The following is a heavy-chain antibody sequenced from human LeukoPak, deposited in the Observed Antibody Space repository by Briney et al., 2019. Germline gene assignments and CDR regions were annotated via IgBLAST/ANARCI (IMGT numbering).Heavy chain of an antibody. Sequence: SETLSLTCTVSGGSVSSSDYYWGWIRQSPGKGLEWIGGTYYGGRTFYNPSLKSRVTLSVYTSKNQFSLNLASVTAADTAVYYCATIGHGFRSTDHGGQGPLVTVSS. J-gene: IGHJ4*02. CDR1: GGSVSSSDYY. CDR2: TYYGGRT. D-gene: IGHD5/OR15-5a*01. CDR3: ATIGHGFRSTDH. V-gene: IGHV4-39*01.